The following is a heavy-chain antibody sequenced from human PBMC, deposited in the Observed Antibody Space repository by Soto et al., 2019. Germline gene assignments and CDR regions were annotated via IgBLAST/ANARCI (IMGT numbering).Heavy chain of an antibody. J-gene: IGHJ3*01. Sequence: EVQLVESGGDLVQPGGSLRLSCAASGFSFSNHDMHWVRQPKGKGLEWVSGITTGGNAYFADSVKGRFSISRENAKNSCSLQTSSLRAEDTAMYYCVRVNADAYDVWGQGTMVTVSS. CDR3: VRVNADAYDV. CDR1: GFSFSNHD. V-gene: IGHV3-13*01. CDR2: ITTGGNA.